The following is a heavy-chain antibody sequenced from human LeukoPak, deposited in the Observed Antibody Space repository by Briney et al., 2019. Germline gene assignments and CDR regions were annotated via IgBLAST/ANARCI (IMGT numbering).Heavy chain of an antibody. D-gene: IGHD2-2*01. V-gene: IGHV4-34*01. CDR1: GGSFSDYY. Sequence: SETLSLTCVVYGGSFSDYYWSWIRLPPGKGLEWIGYIYHSGSTYYNPSLESRVTISVDRSKNQFSLKLSSVTAADTAVYYCARDNSHSIPAADWFDPWGQGTLVTVSS. CDR2: IYHSGST. CDR3: ARDNSHSIPAADWFDP. J-gene: IGHJ5*02.